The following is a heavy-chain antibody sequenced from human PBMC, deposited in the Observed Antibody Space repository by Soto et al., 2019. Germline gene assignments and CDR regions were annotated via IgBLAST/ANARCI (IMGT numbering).Heavy chain of an antibody. Sequence: VSVKVSCKASGGTFSRYAFNWVRQAPGQGLEWMGRMNVGTGGTTYAHKFQGRVTMTRDTSIRTAYLEVSSVKSDDTAMYYCARDGNFALRGYSFGFDFWGQGTLVTVSS. CDR1: GGTFSRYA. D-gene: IGHD5-18*01. V-gene: IGHV1-2*06. CDR3: ARDGNFALRGYSFGFDF. CDR2: MNVGTGGT. J-gene: IGHJ4*02.